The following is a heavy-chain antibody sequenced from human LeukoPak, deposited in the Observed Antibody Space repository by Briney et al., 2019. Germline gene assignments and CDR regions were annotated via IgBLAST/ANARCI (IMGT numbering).Heavy chain of an antibody. V-gene: IGHV4-61*02. CDR3: ARLGSSWGMGPDY. Sequence: PSETLSLTCTVSGGSISSGSYYWSWIRQPAGKGLEWIGRIYTSGSTNYNPSLKSRVTISVDTFKNQFSLKLSSVTAADTAVYYCARLGSSWGMGPDYWGQGTLVTVSS. CDR2: IYTSGST. J-gene: IGHJ4*02. CDR1: GGSISSGSYY. D-gene: IGHD6-13*01.